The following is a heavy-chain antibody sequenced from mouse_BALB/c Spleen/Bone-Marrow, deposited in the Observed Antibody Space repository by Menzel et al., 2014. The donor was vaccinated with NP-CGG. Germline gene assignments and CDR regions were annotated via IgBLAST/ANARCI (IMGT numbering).Heavy chain of an antibody. CDR1: GFNIKDTY. D-gene: IGHD1-1*01. CDR2: IDPANGNT. CDR3: ARYNYGSSQFAY. V-gene: IGHV14-3*02. J-gene: IGHJ3*01. Sequence: EVQLQQSGAELVKPGASVKLSCTASGFNIKDTYMHWVKQGPEQGLEWIGRIDPANGNTKYDPKFQGKATITADTSSNTAYLQLSSLTSEDTAVYYCARYNYGSSQFAYWGQGTLVTVPA.